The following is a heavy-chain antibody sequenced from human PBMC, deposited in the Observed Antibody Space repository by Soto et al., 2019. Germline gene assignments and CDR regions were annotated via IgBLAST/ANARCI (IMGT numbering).Heavy chain of an antibody. CDR2: VSHDGSNT. V-gene: IGHV3-30*18. CDR1: GFTFSDYA. Sequence: VQLVESGGGVVQPGRSLRLSCAASGFTFSDYAMHWVRQAPCKGLEWVAVVSHDGSNTHYAESVNGRFTISRDSSKNTVSLEMTSLRAEDTAVYYCAKGGRHWLVTSDFNYWGQGALVTVSS. J-gene: IGHJ4*02. D-gene: IGHD6-19*01. CDR3: AKGGRHWLVTSDFNY.